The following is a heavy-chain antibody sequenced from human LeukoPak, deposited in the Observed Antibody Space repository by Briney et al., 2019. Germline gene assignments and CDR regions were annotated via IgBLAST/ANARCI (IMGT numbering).Heavy chain of an antibody. Sequence: SETLSLTCAVYGGSFSGYYWSWIRQPPGKGLEWIGEINHSGSTNYNPSLKSRVTISVDTSKNQFSLKLSSVTAADTVVYYCARVHEYAIHYYYYYYMDVWGKGTTVTVSS. CDR2: INHSGST. CDR1: GGSFSGYY. J-gene: IGHJ6*03. CDR3: ARVHEYAIHYYYYYYMDV. V-gene: IGHV4-34*01. D-gene: IGHD2-8*01.